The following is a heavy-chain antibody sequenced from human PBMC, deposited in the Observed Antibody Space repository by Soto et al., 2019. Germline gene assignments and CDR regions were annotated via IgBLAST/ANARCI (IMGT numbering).Heavy chain of an antibody. CDR3: AKGSTYSFYFDH. D-gene: IGHD5-18*01. Sequence: GGSLRLSCVASGFSFSSYDMSWVRQAPGKGLEWVSFIIGNSGTTYYADSVKGRFTISRDNSKNTLYQQMSRLGAEDTAAYYCAKGSTYSFYFDHWGQGTLVTVSS. J-gene: IGHJ4*01. CDR1: GFSFSSYD. V-gene: IGHV3-23*01. CDR2: IIGNSGTT.